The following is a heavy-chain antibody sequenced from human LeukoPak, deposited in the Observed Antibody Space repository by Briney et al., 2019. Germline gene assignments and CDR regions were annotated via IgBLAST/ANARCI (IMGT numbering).Heavy chain of an antibody. CDR3: AKSLGFLDY. D-gene: IGHD3-3*01. V-gene: IGHV3-23*01. Sequence: GGSLRLSCVGSGFTFRSHAMSWVRQAPEKGLEFVSGIYENGGTTYYADSVKGRFSISRDNSKNTLYLQMNSLRAEDTAVYYCAKSLGFLDYWGQGTLVTVSS. CDR2: IYENGGTT. CDR1: GFTFRSHA. J-gene: IGHJ4*02.